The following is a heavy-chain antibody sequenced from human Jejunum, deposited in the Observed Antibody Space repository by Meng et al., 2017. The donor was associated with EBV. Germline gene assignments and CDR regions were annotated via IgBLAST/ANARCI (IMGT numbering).Heavy chain of an antibody. Sequence: EVQLVESGGGLVQPGGSLRLSCAASGFTFSSYDMHWVRQATGKGLEWVSGIGTAGDTYHLGSVKGRFTISRENAKNSLYLQMNSLGVGDTAVYYCARGSGTTRHYWGQGTLVTVSS. J-gene: IGHJ4*02. CDR2: IGTAGDT. CDR1: GFTFSSYD. V-gene: IGHV3-13*01. CDR3: ARGSGTTRHY. D-gene: IGHD1-1*01.